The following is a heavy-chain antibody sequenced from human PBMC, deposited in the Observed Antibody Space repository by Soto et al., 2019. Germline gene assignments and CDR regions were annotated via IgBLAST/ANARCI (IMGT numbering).Heavy chain of an antibody. J-gene: IGHJ3*01. CDR1: GGSIITFSYY. CDR3: GRHYPGAFDV. CDR2: ISYSGST. V-gene: IGHV4-39*01. Sequence: QLQVQESGPGLVKPSETLSLTCAVSGGSIITFSYYWGWIRQPPGKGLEWIGRISYSGSTFYSTSLKSRLTISADASKNQFSLKLSSVTAADTAVFYCGRHYPGAFDVWGQGIVVTVSS.